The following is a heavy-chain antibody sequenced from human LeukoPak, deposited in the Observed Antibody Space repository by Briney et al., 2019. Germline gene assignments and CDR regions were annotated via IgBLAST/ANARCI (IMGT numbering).Heavy chain of an antibody. CDR3: ATNTASSSWYVDY. CDR1: GSSITTYTH. CDR2: IHHTGNT. J-gene: IGHJ4*02. D-gene: IGHD6-13*01. V-gene: IGHV4-38-2*02. Sequence: PSETLSLTCTVSGSSITTYTHWGWIRQSPGKGLEWIASIHHTGNTYYNPSLESRVTISIDTSKNQFSLKLSSVTAVDTAVYYCATNTASSSWYVDYWGQGTLVTVSS.